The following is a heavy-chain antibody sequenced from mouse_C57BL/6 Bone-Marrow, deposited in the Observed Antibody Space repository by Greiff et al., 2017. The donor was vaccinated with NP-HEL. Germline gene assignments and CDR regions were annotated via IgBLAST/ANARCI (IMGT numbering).Heavy chain of an antibody. J-gene: IGHJ4*01. Sequence: DVKLVESGGGLVKPGGSLKLSCAASGFTFSSYAMSWVRQTPEKRLEWVATISDGGSYTYYPDNVKGRFTISRDNAKNNLYLQMSHLKSEDTAMYYCARDAYPYYAMDYWGQGTSVTVSS. CDR1: GFTFSSYA. V-gene: IGHV5-4*01. CDR3: ARDAYPYYAMDY. CDR2: ISDGGSYT. D-gene: IGHD5-1*01.